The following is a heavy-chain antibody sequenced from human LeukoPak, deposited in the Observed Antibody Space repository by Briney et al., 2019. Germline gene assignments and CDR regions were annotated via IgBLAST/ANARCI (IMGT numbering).Heavy chain of an antibody. CDR3: ARDRHCSSTSCYEGFWFDP. J-gene: IGHJ5*02. Sequence: SVKVSCKASGGTFSSHAISWVRQAPGQGLEWMGGIIPIFGTANYAQKFQGRVTITADESTSTAYMELSSLRSEDTAVYYCARDRHCSSTSCYEGFWFDPWGQGTLVTVSS. CDR2: IIPIFGTA. CDR1: GGTFSSHA. D-gene: IGHD2-2*01. V-gene: IGHV1-69*13.